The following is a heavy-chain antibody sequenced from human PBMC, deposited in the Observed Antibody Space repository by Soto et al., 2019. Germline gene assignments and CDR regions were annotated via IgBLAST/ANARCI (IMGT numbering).Heavy chain of an antibody. D-gene: IGHD5-12*01. J-gene: IGHJ4*02. V-gene: IGHV3-15*01. Sequence: EVQLVESGGGLVKPGGSLRLSCAASGFTFVNDWMSWVRQTPGKGLEWVGRIKSKADGGTTDYAAPVKGRFTISRDNSNDTLYLKMNSLITEDTAVYYCTTDRSAFSGYAIDYWGQGTLVTVSS. CDR1: GFTFVNDW. CDR2: IKSKADGGTT. CDR3: TTDRSAFSGYAIDY.